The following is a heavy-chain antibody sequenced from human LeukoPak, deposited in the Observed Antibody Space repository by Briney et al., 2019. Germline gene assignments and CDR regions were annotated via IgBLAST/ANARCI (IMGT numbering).Heavy chain of an antibody. J-gene: IGHJ4*02. CDR3: AKDRVGITMVQGVLDY. V-gene: IGHV3-23*01. CDR2: ISGSGGST. Sequence: GVSLRLSCAASGFTFSSYAMSWVRQAPGKGLEWVSAISGSGGSTYYADSVKGRFTISRDNSKNTLYLQMNSLRAEDTAVYYCAKDRVGITMVQGVLDYWGQGTLVTVSS. D-gene: IGHD3-10*01. CDR1: GFTFSSYA.